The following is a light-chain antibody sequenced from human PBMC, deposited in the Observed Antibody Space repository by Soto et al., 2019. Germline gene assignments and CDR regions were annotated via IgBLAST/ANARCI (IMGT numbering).Light chain of an antibody. V-gene: IGLV2-14*01. CDR3: PTFAGGVTYI. J-gene: IGLJ1*01. Sequence: QSVLTQPASVSGSPGQSFTISCTGNSSVVGGYHYVYWSQHHPGKAPSLRIYEVTNRPSGVSILFSGSKSSTTATLTHSLLQAAEEPDYYGPTFAGGVTYICGTGAKVSV. CDR1: SSVVGGYHY. CDR2: EVT.